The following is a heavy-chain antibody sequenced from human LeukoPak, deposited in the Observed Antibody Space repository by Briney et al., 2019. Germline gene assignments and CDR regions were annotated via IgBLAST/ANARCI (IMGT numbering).Heavy chain of an antibody. CDR3: ARGGNWGSSSAFDI. V-gene: IGHV3-48*01. J-gene: IGHJ3*02. CDR2: ISSSSSTI. D-gene: IGHD7-27*01. CDR1: GFTFSSYS. Sequence: GGSLRLSCAASGFTFSSYSMNWVRQAPGRGLEWVSYISSSSSTIYYADSVKGRFTISRDNAKNSLYLQMNSLRAEDTAVYYCARGGNWGSSSAFDIWGQGTMVTVSS.